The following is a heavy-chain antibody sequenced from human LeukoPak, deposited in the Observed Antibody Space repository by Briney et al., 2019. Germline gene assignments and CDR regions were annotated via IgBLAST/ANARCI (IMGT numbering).Heavy chain of an antibody. CDR2: IKQDGSEK. CDR3: ARDSDSSGYYYVQYYYYYYGMDV. J-gene: IGHJ6*02. CDR1: GFTFSSYW. D-gene: IGHD3-22*01. Sequence: GGSLRLSCAASGFTFSSYWMSWVRQAPGKGLEWVANIKQDGSEKYYVDSVKGRFTISRDNAKNSLYLQMNSLRAEDTAVYYCARDSDSSGYYYVQYYYYYYGMDVWGQGTTVTVS. V-gene: IGHV3-7*01.